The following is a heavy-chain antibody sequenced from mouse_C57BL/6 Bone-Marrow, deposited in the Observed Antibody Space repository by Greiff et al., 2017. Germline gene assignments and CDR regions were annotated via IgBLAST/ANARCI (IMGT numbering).Heavy chain of an antibody. V-gene: IGHV1-39*01. CDR2: IIPNCGTT. D-gene: IGHD2-13*01. CDR1: GYSFTDYN. Sequence: EVHLVESGPELVKPGASVKISCKASGYSFTDYNMNWVKQSTGKSLEWIGVIIPNCGTTNYNEKFKGKATLTVDQSSSTAYMQLNSLTSEDSAVYYCARERYDFSESMDYWGQGTTVTVSS. CDR3: ARERYDFSESMDY. J-gene: IGHJ4*01.